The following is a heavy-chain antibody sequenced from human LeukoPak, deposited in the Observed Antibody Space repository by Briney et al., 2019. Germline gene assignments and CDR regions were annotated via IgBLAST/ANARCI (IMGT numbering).Heavy chain of an antibody. Sequence: GGSLRLSFAASGFTFSKVWMNRVRQAPGKGLEWVGRIRSRTDGGTIDYAAPVKGRFTISRDDSKNTLYLQMSSLRTEDTAVYYCTTILGYWGQGTLVTVSS. CDR3: TTILGY. V-gene: IGHV3-15*01. CDR1: GFTFSKVW. CDR2: IRSRTDGGTI. J-gene: IGHJ4*02.